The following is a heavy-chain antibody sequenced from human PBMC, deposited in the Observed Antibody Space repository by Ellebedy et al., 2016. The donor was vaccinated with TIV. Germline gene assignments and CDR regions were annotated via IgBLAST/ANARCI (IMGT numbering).Heavy chain of an antibody. CDR3: AKPDSSSIAAL. D-gene: IGHD6-6*01. V-gene: IGHV3-30*18. CDR2: ISYDGSNK. Sequence: GGSLRLSCAASGFTFSSYGMHWVRQAPGKGLGWVAVISYDGSNKYYADSVKGRFTISRDNSKNTLYLQMNSLRAEDTAVYYCAKPDSSSIAALWGQGTLVTVSS. J-gene: IGHJ4*02. CDR1: GFTFSSYG.